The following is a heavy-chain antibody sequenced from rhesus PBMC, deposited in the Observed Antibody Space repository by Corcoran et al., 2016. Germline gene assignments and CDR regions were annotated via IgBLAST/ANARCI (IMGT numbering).Heavy chain of an antibody. Sequence: QVTLKESGPALVNPTQTLTLTCTFSGFSLSPSGMRVSWIRQPPGKALEWLARIDWDDDKYYSTSLKSRLTISKDTSKNQVVLTMTNMDPVDTATYYCARGTGYLGYFDYWGQGVLVTVSS. V-gene: IGHV2S2*01. CDR1: GFSLSPSGMR. D-gene: IGHD3-3*01. CDR2: IDWDDDK. J-gene: IGHJ4*01. CDR3: ARGTGYLGYFDY.